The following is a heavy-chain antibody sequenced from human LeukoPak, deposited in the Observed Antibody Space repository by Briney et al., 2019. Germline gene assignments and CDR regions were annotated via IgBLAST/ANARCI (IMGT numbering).Heavy chain of an antibody. CDR2: ISGSGTNT. Sequence: GASLRLSCAASGFTFSTYAMSWVRQAPGKGLEWVSAISGSGTNTYYADPVKGRFTISRDNSKNTLYLQMNSLRAEDTAVYFCAKVPNSGNYYYFDYWGQGTPVTVSS. J-gene: IGHJ4*02. CDR3: AKVPNSGNYYYFDY. CDR1: GFTFSTYA. D-gene: IGHD1-26*01. V-gene: IGHV3-23*01.